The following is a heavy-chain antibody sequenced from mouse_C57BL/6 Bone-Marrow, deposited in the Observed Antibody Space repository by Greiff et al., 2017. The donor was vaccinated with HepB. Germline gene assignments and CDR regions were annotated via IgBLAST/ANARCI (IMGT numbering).Heavy chain of an antibody. V-gene: IGHV1-19*01. D-gene: IGHD1-1*01. Sequence: EVQLQQSGPVLVKPGASVKMSCKASGYTFTDYYMNWVKQSHGKSLEWIGVINPYNGGTSYNQKFKGKATLTVDKSSSTAYMELNSLTSEDSAVYYCAREVKFITTVGFDYWGQGTTLTVSS. CDR3: AREVKFITTVGFDY. CDR1: GYTFTDYY. J-gene: IGHJ2*01. CDR2: INPYNGGT.